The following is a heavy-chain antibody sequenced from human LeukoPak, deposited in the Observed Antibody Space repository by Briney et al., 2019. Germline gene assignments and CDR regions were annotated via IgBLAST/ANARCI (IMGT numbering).Heavy chain of an antibody. CDR2: INPNSGGT. J-gene: IGHJ6*02. CDR1: GYTFTGYY. CDR3: ARGAPFFIVVVPAAADGMDV. Sequence: ASVEVSCKASGYTFTGYYMHWVRRAPGQGLEWMGWINPNSGGTNYAQKFQGRVTMTRDTSISTAYMELSRLRSDDTAVYYCARGAPFFIVVVPAAADGMDVWGQGTTVTVSS. D-gene: IGHD2-2*01. V-gene: IGHV1-2*02.